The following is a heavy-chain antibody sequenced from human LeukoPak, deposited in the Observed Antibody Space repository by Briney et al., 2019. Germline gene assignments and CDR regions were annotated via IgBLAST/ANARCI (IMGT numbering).Heavy chain of an antibody. CDR2: IIPIFGTA. Sequence: GASVKVSCKASGGTFSSYAISWVRQAPGQGLEWMGGIIPIFGTANYAQKFQGRVTITADESTSTAYMELSSLRSEDTAVYYCASGWELRYFDYWGQGTLVTVSS. D-gene: IGHD1-26*01. J-gene: IGHJ4*02. V-gene: IGHV1-69*13. CDR1: GGTFSSYA. CDR3: ASGWELRYFDY.